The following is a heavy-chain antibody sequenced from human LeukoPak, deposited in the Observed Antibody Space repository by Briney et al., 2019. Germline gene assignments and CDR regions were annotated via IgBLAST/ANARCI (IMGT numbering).Heavy chain of an antibody. Sequence: GGSLRLSCAASGFTFDDYTMHWVRQAPGKGLEWVSLISWDGGSTYYVDSVKGRFTISRDNSKNSLYLQMNSLRTEDTALYYCAKGGSGSYFDYWGQGTLVTVSS. CDR3: AKGGSGSYFDY. CDR1: GFTFDDYT. V-gene: IGHV3-43*01. J-gene: IGHJ4*02. D-gene: IGHD1-26*01. CDR2: ISWDGGST.